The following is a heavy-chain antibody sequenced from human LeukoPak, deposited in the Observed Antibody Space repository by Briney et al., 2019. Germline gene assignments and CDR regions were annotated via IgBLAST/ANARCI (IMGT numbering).Heavy chain of an antibody. D-gene: IGHD1-1*01. CDR3: ARDVSPGTTNAFDI. Sequence: SETLSLTCAVYGGSFSGYYWSWIRQHPGKGLEWIGYIYYGGSTYYNPSLKSRVTISVDTSKNQFSLKLSSVTAADTAVYYCARDVSPGTTNAFDIWGQGTMVTVSS. J-gene: IGHJ3*02. CDR1: GGSFSGYY. CDR2: IYYGGST. V-gene: IGHV4-31*11.